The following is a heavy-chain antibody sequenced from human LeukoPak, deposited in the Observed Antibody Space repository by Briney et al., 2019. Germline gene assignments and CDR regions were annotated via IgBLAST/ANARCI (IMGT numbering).Heavy chain of an antibody. V-gene: IGHV3-23*01. CDR3: ARRTALEQYFDY. D-gene: IGHD1/OR15-1a*01. CDR2: TSSSDAGT. Sequence: GGSLRLSCAASGFTLSTYAMSWVRQTPGKGLEWVAATSSSDAGTYHADSVRGRFTISRDNSKNTLYLQMNSMRADDTAVYYCARRTALEQYFDYWGQGTLVTVSS. J-gene: IGHJ4*02. CDR1: GFTLSTYA.